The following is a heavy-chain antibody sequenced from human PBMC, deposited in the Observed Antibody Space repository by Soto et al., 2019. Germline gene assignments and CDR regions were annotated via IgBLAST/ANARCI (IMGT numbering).Heavy chain of an antibody. J-gene: IGHJ6*02. CDR3: ARQGPITTIFGVVGGMDV. CDR1: GYSFTSYW. Sequence: GESLKISCKGSGYSFTSYWIGWVRQMPGKGLEWMGIIYPGDSDTRYSPSFQGQVTISADKSISTAYLQWSSLKASDTAMYYCARQGPITTIFGVVGGMDVWGQGTAVTVSS. D-gene: IGHD3-3*01. V-gene: IGHV5-51*01. CDR2: IYPGDSDT.